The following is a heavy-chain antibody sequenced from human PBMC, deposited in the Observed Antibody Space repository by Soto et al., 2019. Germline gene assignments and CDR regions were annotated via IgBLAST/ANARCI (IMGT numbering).Heavy chain of an antibody. V-gene: IGHV3-21*01. Sequence: GGSLRLSCAASGFTFSSYSMNWVRQAPGKGLEWVSSISSSSSYIYYADSVKGRFTISRDNAKNSLYLQMNSLRAEDTAVYYCARDKAPPGPDPEDSEIFDYWGQGTLVTVSS. J-gene: IGHJ4*02. D-gene: IGHD3-10*01. CDR2: ISSSSSYI. CDR1: GFTFSSYS. CDR3: ARDKAPPGPDPEDSEIFDY.